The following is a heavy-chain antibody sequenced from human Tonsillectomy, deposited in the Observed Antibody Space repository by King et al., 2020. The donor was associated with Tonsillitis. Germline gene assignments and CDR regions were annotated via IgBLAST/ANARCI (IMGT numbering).Heavy chain of an antibody. Sequence: VQLVQSGAEVKKPGSSVKVSCKASGGTFNSHAITWVRQAPGRGLEWMGRIIPIVGIPKNAQRFQVRVTITAEKSTSNAYMAVTSLRTEDTAVYYCATEGPLEHMDVWGKGTAVTVSS. CDR1: GGTFNSHA. CDR2: IIPIVGIP. V-gene: IGHV1-69*09. J-gene: IGHJ6*03. CDR3: ATEGPLEHMDV.